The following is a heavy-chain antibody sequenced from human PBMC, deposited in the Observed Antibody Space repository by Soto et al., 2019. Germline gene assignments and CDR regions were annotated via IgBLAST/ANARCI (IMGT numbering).Heavy chain of an antibody. CDR2: SIGGGGDT. Sequence: EMQLLESGGGLVQTGESLRLSCTASGFTFSNYAMSWVRQAPGKGPEWVSSIGGGGDTYYTDAVKGRFTVTRDDPISTLYLQTNSLRAEATARYFCARDAVPRNGEWVWFDPWGQGTLVSVSS. D-gene: IGHD6-19*01. CDR1: GFTFSNYA. CDR3: ARDAVPRNGEWVWFDP. V-gene: IGHV3-23*01. J-gene: IGHJ5*02.